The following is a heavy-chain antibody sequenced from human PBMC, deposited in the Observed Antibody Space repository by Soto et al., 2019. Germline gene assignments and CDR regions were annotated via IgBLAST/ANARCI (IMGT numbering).Heavy chain of an antibody. J-gene: IGHJ4*02. CDR3: ARHRFNYYDDTVYYYFDY. D-gene: IGHD3-22*01. CDR2: ISGHNGNT. CDR1: GYSFTSYG. Sequence: QVQLVQSGAEVKKPGASVKVSCKASGYSFTSYGISWVRQAPGQGPEGMGWISGHNGNTNHPQSLQGRVTMTTDTSRNTAYMELRSLRSDDTAVYYCARHRFNYYDDTVYYYFDYWGQGTLVTVSS. V-gene: IGHV1-18*04.